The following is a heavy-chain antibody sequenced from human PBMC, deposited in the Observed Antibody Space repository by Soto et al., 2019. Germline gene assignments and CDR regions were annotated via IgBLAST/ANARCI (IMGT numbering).Heavy chain of an antibody. CDR1: GFTLGGYA. D-gene: IGHD6-13*01. Sequence: GGSLRLSCTASGFTLGGYAMSWFRQAPGKGLEWVGFIRSKAYGGTTEYAASVKGRFTISRDDSKSIAYLQMNSLKTEDTAVYYCTRAPDRNIAAAGPEIYYYYGMDVWGQGTTVPVSS. CDR2: IRSKAYGGTT. J-gene: IGHJ6*02. V-gene: IGHV3-49*03. CDR3: TRAPDRNIAAAGPEIYYYYGMDV.